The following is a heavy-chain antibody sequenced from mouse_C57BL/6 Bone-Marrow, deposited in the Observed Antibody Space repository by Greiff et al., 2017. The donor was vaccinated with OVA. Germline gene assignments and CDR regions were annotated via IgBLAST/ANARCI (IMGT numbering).Heavy chain of an antibody. D-gene: IGHD3-1*01. CDR2: IDPSDSYT. J-gene: IGHJ2*01. V-gene: IGHV1-59*01. CDR1: GYTFTSYW. CDR3: AREEDDARGY. Sequence: VQLQQPGAELVRPGTSVKLSCKASGYTFTSYWMHWVKQRPGQGLEWIGVIDPSDSYTNYNQKFKGKATLTVDTSSSTAYMQLSSLTSEDSAVYYCAREEDDARGYWGQGTTLTVSS.